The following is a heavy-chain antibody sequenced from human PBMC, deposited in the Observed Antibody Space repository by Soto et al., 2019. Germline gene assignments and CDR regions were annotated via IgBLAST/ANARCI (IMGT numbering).Heavy chain of an antibody. CDR3: VRDYDTNPYWFFDL. D-gene: IGHD3-22*01. V-gene: IGHV5-51*01. J-gene: IGHJ2*01. Sequence: GESLKISCKGSGYSFTTYWIAWVRQMPGKGLEWMGIIYPGDSDTRYSPTFQGQVTISADKSISTAYLQMNSLRVEDTAVYYCVRDYDTNPYWFFDLWGQGTLVTVSS. CDR1: GYSFTTYW. CDR2: IYPGDSDT.